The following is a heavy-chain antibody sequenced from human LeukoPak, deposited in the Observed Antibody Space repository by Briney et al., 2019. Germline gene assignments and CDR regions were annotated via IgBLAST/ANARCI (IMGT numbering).Heavy chain of an antibody. CDR2: IHSGGNA. J-gene: IGHJ4*02. CDR3: ARALVGATIGYFDF. D-gene: IGHD1-26*01. CDR1: GLSVGDND. Sequence: QAGGSLRVSCAASGLSVGDNDMNWVRQAPGKGLEWVSVIHSGGNAYYADSVRGRFTISRDSSKNTLYLQMNTLGVEDTAVYYCARALVGATIGYFDFWGQGTLVSVSS. V-gene: IGHV3-53*01.